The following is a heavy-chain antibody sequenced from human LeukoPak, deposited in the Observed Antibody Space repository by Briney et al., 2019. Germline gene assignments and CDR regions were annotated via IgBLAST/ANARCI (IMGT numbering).Heavy chain of an antibody. Sequence: ASVKVSCKASGYTFTGYYMHWVRQAPGQGLEWMGWINPNSGGTNYAQKFQGRVTTTRDTSISTAYMELSRLRSDDTAVYYCARGLIAAAGTFYYYYYYMDVWGKGTTVTVSS. J-gene: IGHJ6*03. CDR1: GYTFTGYY. CDR2: INPNSGGT. V-gene: IGHV1-2*02. D-gene: IGHD6-13*01. CDR3: ARGLIAAAGTFYYYYYYMDV.